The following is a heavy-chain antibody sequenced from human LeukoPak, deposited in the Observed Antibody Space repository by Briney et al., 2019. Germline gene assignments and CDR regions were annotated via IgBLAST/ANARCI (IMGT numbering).Heavy chain of an antibody. Sequence: PSETLSLTCAVYGGSFSGYYWSWIRQPPGKGLEWIGEINHGGSTNYNPSLKSRVTISVDTSKNQFSLQLNSVTPEDTAVYYCARGNWGSPLYWYFDLWGRGTLVTVSS. CDR1: GGSFSGYY. CDR2: INHGGST. CDR3: ARGNWGSPLYWYFDL. J-gene: IGHJ2*01. V-gene: IGHV4-34*01. D-gene: IGHD7-27*01.